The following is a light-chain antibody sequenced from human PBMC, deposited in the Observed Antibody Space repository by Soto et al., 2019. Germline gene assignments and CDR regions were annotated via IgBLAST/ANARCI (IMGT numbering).Light chain of an antibody. V-gene: IGLV2-11*01. CDR2: DVS. CDR3: CSYAGSYTWV. J-gene: IGLJ3*02. CDR1: SSDVGGYNY. Sequence: QSALTQPRSVSGSPGQSVTISRTGTSSDVGGYNYVSWYQQHPGKAPKLMIYDVSKWPSGVPDRFSGSKSGNTASLTISGLQAYDEADYYCCSYAGSYTWVFGGGTKLTVL.